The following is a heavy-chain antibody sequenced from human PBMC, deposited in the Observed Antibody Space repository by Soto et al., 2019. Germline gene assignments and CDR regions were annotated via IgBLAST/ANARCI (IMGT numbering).Heavy chain of an antibody. J-gene: IGHJ3*02. CDR3: ARDRSTGPDAFDI. CDR2: ISAYNGNT. Sequence: AASVKVSCKASGGTFSSYGISWVRQAPGQGLEWMGWISAYNGNTNYAQKLQGRVTMTTDTSTSTAYMELRSLRSDDTAVYYCARDRSTGPDAFDIWGQGTMVTVSS. CDR1: GGTFSSYG. D-gene: IGHD2-15*01. V-gene: IGHV1-18*01.